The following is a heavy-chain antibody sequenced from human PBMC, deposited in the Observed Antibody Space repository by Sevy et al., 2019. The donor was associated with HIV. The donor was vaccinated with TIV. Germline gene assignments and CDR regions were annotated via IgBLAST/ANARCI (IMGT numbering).Heavy chain of an antibody. Sequence: GGSLRLSCATSGFMFSNYAMHWVRQAPGKGLEWVGLISYDGSNRYYADSVKGRFTISRDNSKYTLYVQMNSLKTEDTAVYYCARIVTGGSYVSGMDVWGQGTTVTVS. V-gene: IGHV3-30-3*01. J-gene: IGHJ6*02. CDR1: GFMFSNYA. D-gene: IGHD2-21*02. CDR2: ISYDGSNR. CDR3: ARIVTGGSYVSGMDV.